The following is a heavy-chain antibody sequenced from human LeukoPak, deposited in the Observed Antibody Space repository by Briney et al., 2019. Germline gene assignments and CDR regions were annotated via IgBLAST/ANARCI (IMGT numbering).Heavy chain of an antibody. CDR3: ARGYCSSTSCYGGNWFDP. D-gene: IGHD2-2*01. CDR1: GGSISSHS. V-gene: IGHV4-59*11. J-gene: IGHJ5*02. CDR2: IYYSGST. Sequence: PSETLSLTCTVSGGSISSHSWSWIRQPPGKGPEWIGYIYYSGSTNYNPSLKSRVTISVDTSKNQFSLKLSSVTAADTAVYYCARGYCSSTSCYGGNWFDPWGQGTLVTVSS.